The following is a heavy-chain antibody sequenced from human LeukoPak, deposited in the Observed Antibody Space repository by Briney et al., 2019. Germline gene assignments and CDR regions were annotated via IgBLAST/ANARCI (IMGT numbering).Heavy chain of an antibody. CDR1: GFTFSSYA. CDR2: ISGSGGST. J-gene: IGHJ4*02. CDR3: ARLGYGGSGSYSNYYFDY. Sequence: SGGSLRLSCAASGFTFSSYAMSWVRQAPGKGLEWVSAISGSGGSTYYADSVKGRFTISRDNSKNTLYLQMNSLRAEDTAVYYCARLGYGGSGSYSNYYFDYWGQGTLVTVSS. V-gene: IGHV3-23*01. D-gene: IGHD1-26*01.